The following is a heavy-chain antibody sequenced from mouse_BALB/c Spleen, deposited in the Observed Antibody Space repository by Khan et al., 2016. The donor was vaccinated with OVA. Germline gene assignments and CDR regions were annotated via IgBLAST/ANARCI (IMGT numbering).Heavy chain of an antibody. CDR2: MNTYTGEP. J-gene: IGHJ1*01. D-gene: IGHD1-1*02. CDR1: GYSFTNYG. CDR3: ASGGYWYFDV. Sequence: QVQLKQSGPEVKKPGETVKISCKASGYSFTNYGMNWVRQAPGKGLKWMGWMNTYTGEPTYADDFKGRFAFSLETSASTAYLQINNLKNEDTATYFCASGGYWYFDVWGSGTTVTVSS. V-gene: IGHV9-3-1*01.